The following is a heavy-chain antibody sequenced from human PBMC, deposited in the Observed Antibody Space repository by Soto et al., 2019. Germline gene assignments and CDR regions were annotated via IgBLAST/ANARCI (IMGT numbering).Heavy chain of an antibody. D-gene: IGHD4-17*01. CDR1: GDTFTNYY. J-gene: IGHJ5*02. V-gene: IGHV1-18*04. Sequence: ASVKVSCKASGDTFTNYYLHWVRQAPGQGLEWMGWISASNGNTNYAQKLQGRVTMTTDTSTSTAYMELRSLRSDDTAVYYCARVCNDYGDYDWFDPWGQGTLVTVPQ. CDR3: ARVCNDYGDYDWFDP. CDR2: ISASNGNT.